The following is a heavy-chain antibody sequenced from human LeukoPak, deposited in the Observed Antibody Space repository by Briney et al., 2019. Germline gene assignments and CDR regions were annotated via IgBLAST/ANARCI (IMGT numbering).Heavy chain of an antibody. Sequence: GASVKVSCKASGYTFTSYAMSWVRQAPGQGLEWMGWINTNTGNPTYAQGFTGRFVFSLDTSVSTAYLQISSLKAEDTAVYYCARTPKRYFDWLLSSGFDYWGQGTLVTVSS. J-gene: IGHJ4*02. CDR1: GYTFTSYA. CDR2: INTNTGNP. V-gene: IGHV7-4-1*02. D-gene: IGHD3-9*01. CDR3: ARTPKRYFDWLLSSGFDY.